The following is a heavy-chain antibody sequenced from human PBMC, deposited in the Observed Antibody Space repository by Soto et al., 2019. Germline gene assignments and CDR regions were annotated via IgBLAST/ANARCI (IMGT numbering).Heavy chain of an antibody. D-gene: IGHD2-2*01. Sequence: QVQLVQSGAEVKKPGSSVKVSCKASGGTFSSYAISWVRQAPGQGLEWMGGIIPIFGTANYAQKFQGRVTXTXDXXTSTAYMELSSLRSEDTAVYYCAVVLVPAAIPTDYWGQGTLVTVSS. CDR3: AVVLVPAAIPTDY. V-gene: IGHV1-69*05. J-gene: IGHJ4*02. CDR2: IIPIFGTA. CDR1: GGTFSSYA.